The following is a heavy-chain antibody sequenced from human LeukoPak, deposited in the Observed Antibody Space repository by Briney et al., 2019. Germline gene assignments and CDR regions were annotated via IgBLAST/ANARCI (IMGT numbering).Heavy chain of an antibody. CDR2: IIPIFGTA. CDR3: AREQASVTTPDH. Sequence: SVKVSCKASGGTFSSYAISWVRQAPGQGLEWMGGIIPIFGTANYAQKFQGRVTITADESTSTAYMELSSLRSEDTAVYYCAREQASVTTPDHWGQGTLVTVSS. CDR1: GGTFSSYA. J-gene: IGHJ4*02. D-gene: IGHD4-11*01. V-gene: IGHV1-69*13.